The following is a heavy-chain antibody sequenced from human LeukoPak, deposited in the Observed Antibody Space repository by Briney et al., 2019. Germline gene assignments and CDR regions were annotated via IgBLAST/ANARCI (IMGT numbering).Heavy chain of an antibody. J-gene: IGHJ4*02. Sequence: DSVKVSCKASGGTFSNYAVSWVRQAPGQGLEWMGIINPSGGSTSYAQKFQGRVTMTRDMSTSTVYMELSSLRSEDTAVYYCARDPSMIRGENTPYFDYWGQGTLVTVSS. D-gene: IGHD3-10*01. V-gene: IGHV1-46*01. CDR1: GGTFSNYA. CDR3: ARDPSMIRGENTPYFDY. CDR2: INPSGGST.